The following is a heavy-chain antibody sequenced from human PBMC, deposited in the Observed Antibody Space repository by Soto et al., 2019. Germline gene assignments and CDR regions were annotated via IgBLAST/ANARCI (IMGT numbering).Heavy chain of an antibody. D-gene: IGHD3-10*01. CDR2: ISGSGGST. CDR1: GFTFSSYA. CDR3: AKGGLYGSGSYYNAGSYYYYGMDV. V-gene: IGHV3-23*01. Sequence: GGSLRLSCAGTGFTFSSYAMSWVRQAPGKGLEWVSAISGSGGSTYYADSVKGRFTISRDNSKNTLYLQMNSLRAEDTAVYYCAKGGLYGSGSYYNAGSYYYYGMDVWGQGTTVTVSS. J-gene: IGHJ6*02.